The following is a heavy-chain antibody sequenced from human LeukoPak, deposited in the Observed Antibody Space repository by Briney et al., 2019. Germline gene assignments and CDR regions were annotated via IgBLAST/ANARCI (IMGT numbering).Heavy chain of an antibody. CDR2: IYYTGST. Sequence: SETLSLTCTVSVDSISSFYWSWIRQPPGKGLEWIGYIYYTGSTYYNPSLKSRVTISVDTSKNQFSLKLSSVTAADTAVYYCARPLGWEPFFDYWGQGTLDTVSS. CDR1: VDSISSFY. D-gene: IGHD1-26*01. CDR3: ARPLGWEPFFDY. V-gene: IGHV4-59*12. J-gene: IGHJ4*02.